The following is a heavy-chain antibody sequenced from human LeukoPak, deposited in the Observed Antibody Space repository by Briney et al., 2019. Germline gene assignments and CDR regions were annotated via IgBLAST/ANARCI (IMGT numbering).Heavy chain of an antibody. CDR2: ISGSGGST. J-gene: IGHJ4*02. CDR1: GFTFSSYA. D-gene: IGHD3-3*01. Sequence: PGGSLRLSCAASGFTFSSYAMSWVRQAPGKGLEWVSAISGSGGSTYYADSVKGRLTISRDNSKNTLYLQMNSLRAEDTAVYYCAKSTASRYYDFWSGYYNPFDYWGQGTLVTISS. CDR3: AKSTASRYYDFWSGYYNPFDY. V-gene: IGHV3-23*01.